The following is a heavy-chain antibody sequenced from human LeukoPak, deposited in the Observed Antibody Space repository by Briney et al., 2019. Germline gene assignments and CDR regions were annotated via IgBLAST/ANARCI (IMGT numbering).Heavy chain of an antibody. V-gene: IGHV4-59*08. J-gene: IGHJ5*02. D-gene: IGHD2-8*01. CDR3: ARLYPLGGANWFDP. CDR2: IYYSGST. CDR1: GGSISSYY. Sequence: NSSETLSLTCTVSGGSISSYYWSWIRQPLGKGLEWIGYIYYSGSTNYNPSLKSRVTISVDTSKNQFSLKLSSVTAADTAVYYCARLYPLGGANWFDPWGQGTLVTVSS.